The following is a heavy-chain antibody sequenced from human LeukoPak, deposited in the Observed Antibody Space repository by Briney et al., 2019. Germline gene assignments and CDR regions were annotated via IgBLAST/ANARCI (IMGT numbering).Heavy chain of an antibody. V-gene: IGHV4-59*01. CDR1: GGSISSYY. CDR3: ARDRLQYYYYYGMDV. J-gene: IGHJ6*02. D-gene: IGHD4-11*01. Sequence: SETLSLTCTVSGGSISSYYWSWIRQPPGKGLEWIGYIYYSGSTNYNPSLKSRVTISVDTSKNQFSLKLSSVTAADTAVYYCARDRLQYYYYYGMDVRGQGTTVTVSS. CDR2: IYYSGST.